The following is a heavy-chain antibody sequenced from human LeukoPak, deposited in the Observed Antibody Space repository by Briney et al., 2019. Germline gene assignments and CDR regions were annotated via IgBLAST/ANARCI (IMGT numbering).Heavy chain of an antibody. J-gene: IGHJ4*02. V-gene: IGHV3-23*01. CDR2: VSGSGGST. D-gene: IGHD4-11*01. Sequence: PGGSLRLSCTASGFTFNSYAMSWVRQAPGKGLEWVSAVSGSGGSTYYADSVKGRFTISRDKSKNTVYLQMNSLRAEDTAVYYCVKRRTTIISLDQWGQGTLVTVSS. CDR1: GFTFNSYA. CDR3: VKRRTTIISLDQ.